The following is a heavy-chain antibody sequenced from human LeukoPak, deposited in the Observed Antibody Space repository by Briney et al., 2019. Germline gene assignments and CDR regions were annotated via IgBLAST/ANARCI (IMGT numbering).Heavy chain of an antibody. CDR3: ARSSYSFDNWFDP. Sequence: PSETLSLTCTASGGSISTRTYYWAWIRQPPGKGLEWIGSIYYTGTRYYNPSLRSRVTISIDTSKNQFSLKLSPVTAADTAIYYCARSSYSFDNWFDPWGQGTLVSVSS. V-gene: IGHV4-39*01. D-gene: IGHD3-22*01. CDR2: IYYTGTR. J-gene: IGHJ5*02. CDR1: GGSISTRTYY.